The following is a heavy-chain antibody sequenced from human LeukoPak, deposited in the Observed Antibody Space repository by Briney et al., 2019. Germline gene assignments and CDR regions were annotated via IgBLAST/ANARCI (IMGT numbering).Heavy chain of an antibody. CDR3: AKHGEAYGDSKTDY. V-gene: IGHV3-23*01. CDR2: ISGSGGST. Sequence: GGSLRLSCAASGFTFSSYAMSWVRQAPGKGLGWASVISGSGGSTYYPDSVKGRFTISRDNSKNTLYMQMNSLRAEDTAVYYCAKHGEAYGDSKTDYWGQGTQVTVSS. J-gene: IGHJ4*02. CDR1: GFTFSSYA. D-gene: IGHD4-17*01.